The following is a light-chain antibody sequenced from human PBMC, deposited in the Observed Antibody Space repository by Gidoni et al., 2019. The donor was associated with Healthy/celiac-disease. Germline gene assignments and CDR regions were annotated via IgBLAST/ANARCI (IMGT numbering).Light chain of an antibody. CDR2: GAS. CDR3: QKYNNWPPA. J-gene: IGKJ1*01. CDR1: QSVSSN. Sequence: EIVMTQSPATLSVSPGERATLSCRASQSVSSNLAWYQQKPGQAPRRLIDGASTRATGIPARFSGSGSGKELTLTISSLQSEDFAVYYCQKYNNWPPAFGQGTKGEIK. V-gene: IGKV3-15*01.